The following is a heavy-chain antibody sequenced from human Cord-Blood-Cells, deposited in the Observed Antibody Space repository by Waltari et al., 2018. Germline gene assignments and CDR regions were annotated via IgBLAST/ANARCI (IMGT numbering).Heavy chain of an antibody. D-gene: IGHD1-26*01. CDR2: IVVGSGNT. CDR3: AADRGGSYGPDAFDI. V-gene: IGHV1-58*01. J-gene: IGHJ3*02. Sequence: QMQLVQSGPEVKKPGTSVKVSCKASGFTFTSSAVQWVRQARGQRLEWIGWIVVGSGNTNYAQKFQERVTITRDMSTSTAYMGLSSLRSEDTAVYYCAADRGGSYGPDAFDIWGQGTMVTVSS. CDR1: GFTFTSSA.